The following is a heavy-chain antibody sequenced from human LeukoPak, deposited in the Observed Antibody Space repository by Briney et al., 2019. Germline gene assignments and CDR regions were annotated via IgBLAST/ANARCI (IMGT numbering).Heavy chain of an antibody. J-gene: IGHJ4*02. D-gene: IGHD3-9*01. V-gene: IGHV3-23*01. CDR1: GFTFSNYA. CDR3: AKWGDYDVLTGYYVSDY. CDR2: ITGSGGNT. Sequence: GASLRLSCAASGFTFSNYAMSWVRQAPGKGLEWVSAITGSGGNTYYADYVKGRFTISRDNSKNTVFLQMNSLRAEDTAVYYCAKWGDYDVLTGYYVSDYWGLGTLVTVSS.